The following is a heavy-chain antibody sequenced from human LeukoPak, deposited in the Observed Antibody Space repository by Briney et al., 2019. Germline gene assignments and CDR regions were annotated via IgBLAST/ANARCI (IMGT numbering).Heavy chain of an antibody. CDR2: ISAYNGNT. Sequence: ASVKVSCKASGYTFTSYGISWVRQAPGQGLEWMGWISAYNGNTNYAQKLQGRVTMTTDTSTSTAYMELRGLRSDDTAVYYCARDPAEYDSSGYMYYFDYWGQGTLVTVSS. V-gene: IGHV1-18*01. CDR3: ARDPAEYDSSGYMYYFDY. CDR1: GYTFTSYG. J-gene: IGHJ4*02. D-gene: IGHD3-22*01.